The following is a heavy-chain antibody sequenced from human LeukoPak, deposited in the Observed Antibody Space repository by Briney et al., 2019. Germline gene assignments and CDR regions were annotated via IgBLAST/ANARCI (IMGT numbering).Heavy chain of an antibody. CDR2: ISHSGRTM. D-gene: IGHD2-8*01. Sequence: KPGRSLRLSCAASGFTFSDYYMSWIRHAPGKGLEWVSYISHSGRTMYYADSVKGRFTISRDNAKNSLYLQMNSLRAGDTAVYYCARDSIVRGNIGNDMDVWGKGTTVTVSS. J-gene: IGHJ6*03. CDR1: GFTFSDYY. CDR3: ARDSIVRGNIGNDMDV. V-gene: IGHV3-11*01.